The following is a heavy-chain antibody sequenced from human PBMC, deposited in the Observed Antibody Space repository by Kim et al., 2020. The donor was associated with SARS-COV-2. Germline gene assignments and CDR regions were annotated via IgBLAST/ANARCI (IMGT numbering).Heavy chain of an antibody. V-gene: IGHV3-49*01. Sequence: TAAVKGRFTISRDDSKSIAYLQMNSMKTEDTAVYYCTRDAPYYYDTYFDYWGQGTLVTVSS. J-gene: IGHJ4*02. CDR3: TRDAPYYYDTYFDY. D-gene: IGHD3-22*01.